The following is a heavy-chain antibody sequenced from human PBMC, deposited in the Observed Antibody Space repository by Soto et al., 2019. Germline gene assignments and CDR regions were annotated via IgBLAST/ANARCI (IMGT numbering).Heavy chain of an antibody. Sequence: EVQLLESGGGLVQPGGSLRLSCAASGFTFTNYAITWVRQAPGEGLEWVSTITSGGSKYYADSVKGRFTISRDNSKNTLYLQVNSLRAEDTAVYYCAKHILLDHWGQGTLVTVSS. J-gene: IGHJ4*02. CDR3: AKHILLDH. CDR2: ITSGGSK. D-gene: IGHD2-21*01. V-gene: IGHV3-23*01. CDR1: GFTFTNYA.